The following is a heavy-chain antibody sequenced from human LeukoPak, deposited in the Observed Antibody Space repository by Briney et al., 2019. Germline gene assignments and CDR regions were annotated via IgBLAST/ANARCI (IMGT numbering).Heavy chain of an antibody. V-gene: IGHV3-48*01. Sequence: PGGSLRLSCAASGFTFSSYSMNWVRQAPGKGLEWVSYISSSSSTIYYADSVKGRFTISGDNAKNSLYLQMNSLRAEDTALYYCAKETGEGVLYYYYGMDVWGQGTTVTVSS. CDR2: ISSSSSTI. CDR3: AKETGEGVLYYYYGMDV. CDR1: GFTFSSYS. D-gene: IGHD1-14*01. J-gene: IGHJ6*02.